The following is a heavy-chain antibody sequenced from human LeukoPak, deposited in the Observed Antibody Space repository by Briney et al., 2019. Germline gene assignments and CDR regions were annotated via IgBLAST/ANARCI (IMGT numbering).Heavy chain of an antibody. V-gene: IGHV4-59*01. CDR2: IYYSGST. J-gene: IGHJ4*02. Sequence: SETLSLTCAVYGGSLSGYYWSWIRQPPGKGLEWIGYIYYSGSTNYNPSLKSRVTISVDTTKNQFSLKLISVNAADTAVYYCARGYCTKGVCYIGPFDYWGQGTLVTVSS. CDR1: GGSLSGYY. D-gene: IGHD2-8*01. CDR3: ARGYCTKGVCYIGPFDY.